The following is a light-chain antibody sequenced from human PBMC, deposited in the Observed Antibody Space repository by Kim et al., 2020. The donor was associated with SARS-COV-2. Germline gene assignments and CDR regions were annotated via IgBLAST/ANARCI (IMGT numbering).Light chain of an antibody. CDR3: GAWDSSLSAGV. V-gene: IGLV1-51*01. CDR1: ISNIVNNY. Sequence: GPKVTISCSGSISNIVNNYVSWYQQLPGTAPKLLIYDNNKRPSGIPDRFSGSKSGTSATLGITGLQTGDEADYYCGAWDSSLSAGVFGGGTQLTVL. CDR2: DNN. J-gene: IGLJ2*01.